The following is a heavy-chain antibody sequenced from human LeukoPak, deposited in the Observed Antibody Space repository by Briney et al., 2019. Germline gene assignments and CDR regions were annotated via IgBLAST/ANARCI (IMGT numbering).Heavy chain of an antibody. CDR2: MNPNSGNT. CDR3: ASEQLRYFDWSGTGISWFDP. V-gene: IGHV1-8*03. Sequence: GSSVKVSCKASGYTFTSYDINWVRQATGQGLEWMGWMNPNSGNTGYAQKFQGRVTITRNTSISTYYMELSSLRSEDTAVYYCASEQLRYFDWSGTGISWFDPWGQGTLVTVSS. J-gene: IGHJ5*02. CDR1: GYTFTSYD. D-gene: IGHD3-9*01.